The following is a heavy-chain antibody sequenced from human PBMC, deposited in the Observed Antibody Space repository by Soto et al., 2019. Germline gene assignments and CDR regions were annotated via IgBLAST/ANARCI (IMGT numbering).Heavy chain of an antibody. J-gene: IGHJ5*02. CDR3: ARGNMGYCSSTSCYSNWFDP. V-gene: IGHV4-4*07. Sequence: SETLSLTCTVSGGSISSYYWSWIRQPAGKGLEWIGRIYTSGSTNYNPPLKSRVTMSVDTSKNQFSLKLSSVTAADTAVYYCARGNMGYCSSTSCYSNWFDPWGQGTLVTVSS. CDR1: GGSISSYY. CDR2: IYTSGST. D-gene: IGHD2-2*01.